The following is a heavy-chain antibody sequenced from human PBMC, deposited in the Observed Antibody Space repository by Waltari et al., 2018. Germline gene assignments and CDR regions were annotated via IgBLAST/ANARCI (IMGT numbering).Heavy chain of an antibody. D-gene: IGHD1-26*01. CDR1: GGSISSHY. V-gene: IGHV4-59*11. CDR2: IYYSGST. Sequence: QVQLQESGPGLVKPSETLSLTCTVSGGSISSHYWRWHRQPPGKGLEWIGYIYYSGSTNYNPSLKSRVTISVDTSKNQFSLKLSSVTAADTAVYYCAREVEFGATNAFDIWGQGTMVTVSS. J-gene: IGHJ3*02. CDR3: AREVEFGATNAFDI.